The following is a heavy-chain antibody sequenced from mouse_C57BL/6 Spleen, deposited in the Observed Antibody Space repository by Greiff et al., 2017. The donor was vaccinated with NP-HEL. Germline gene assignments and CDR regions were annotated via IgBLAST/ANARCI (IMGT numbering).Heavy chain of an antibody. CDR2: ISPGDGDP. CDR3: ARDYSNDEGYFDV. D-gene: IGHD2-12*01. J-gene: IGHJ1*03. Sequence: VQLQQSGPELVKPGASVKLSCKASGYAFSSSWMNWVTQRPGKGLEWIGPISPGDGDPNYNGKFKGMATLTADNSSSTAYMQLSSLTSENSAVYFCARDYSNDEGYFDVWGTGTTVTVSS. CDR1: GYAFSSSW. V-gene: IGHV1-82*01.